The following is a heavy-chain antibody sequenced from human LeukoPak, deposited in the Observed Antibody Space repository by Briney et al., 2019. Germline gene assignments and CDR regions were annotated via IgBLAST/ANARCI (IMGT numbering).Heavy chain of an antibody. CDR3: ARRLRTFDY. D-gene: IGHD4-17*01. CDR2: VYYSGST. Sequence: SETLSLTCTVSGGSISSTSSYWGWIRQPPGKGLEWIGAVYYSGSTYYNPSLKSRVTISVDTSKNQFSLKLSSVTAADTAVYYCARRLRTFDYWGQGTLVTVSS. CDR1: GGSISSTSSY. V-gene: IGHV4-39*01. J-gene: IGHJ4*02.